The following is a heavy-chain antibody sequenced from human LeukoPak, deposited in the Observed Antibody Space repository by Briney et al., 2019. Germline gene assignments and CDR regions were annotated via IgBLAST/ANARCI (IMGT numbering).Heavy chain of an antibody. V-gene: IGHV4-59*08. Sequence: PSETLSLTCTVSGGSISSYYWSWIRQPPGKGLEWIGYIYYSGSTNYNPSLKSRVTISVDTSKNQFSLKLSSVTAADTAVYYCARHGDRYGDYEVFDYWGQGTLVTVSS. CDR1: GGSISSYY. D-gene: IGHD4-17*01. CDR3: ARHGDRYGDYEVFDY. CDR2: IYYSGST. J-gene: IGHJ4*02.